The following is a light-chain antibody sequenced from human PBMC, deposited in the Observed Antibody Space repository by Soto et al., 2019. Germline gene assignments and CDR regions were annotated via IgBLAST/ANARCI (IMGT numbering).Light chain of an antibody. J-gene: IGLJ1*01. V-gene: IGLV2-8*01. CDR3: SSYLNYNSEV. Sequence: QSVLTQPPSASGSPGESVTISCTGTNTDVGGYNYVSWYQRHPGKAPKLIIYEVNKRPSGVPDRFSGSKSGNTASLTVSGLQAEDEADYYCSSYLNYNSEVFGTGTKVNVL. CDR1: NTDVGGYNY. CDR2: EVN.